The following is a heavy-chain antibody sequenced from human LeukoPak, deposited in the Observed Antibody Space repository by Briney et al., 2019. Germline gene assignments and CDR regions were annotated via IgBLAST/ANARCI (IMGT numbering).Heavy chain of an antibody. V-gene: IGHV4-59*12. Sequence: PSETLSLTCTVSGGSMSPYHWGWIRQPPGKGLEWTGYIYYSGSTNYNPSLNSRVTISVDTSKNQFSLKLSSVTAADTAVYYCARDGGPIDNYYYYYGMDVWGQGTTVTISS. D-gene: IGHD4-23*01. CDR2: IYYSGST. J-gene: IGHJ6*02. CDR1: GGSMSPYH. CDR3: ARDGGPIDNYYYYYGMDV.